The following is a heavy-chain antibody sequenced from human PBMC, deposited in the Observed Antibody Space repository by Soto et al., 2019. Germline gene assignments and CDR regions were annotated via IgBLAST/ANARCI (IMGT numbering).Heavy chain of an antibody. CDR2: ISYDGSNK. V-gene: IGHV3-30*18. Sequence: QVQLVESGGGVVQPGRSLRLSCAASGFTFSSYGMHWVRQAPGKGLEWVAVISYDGSNKYYADSVKGRFTISRDNSKNTLYLQMNSLRAGDTAVYYCAKPRGYYDSSGYGYFDYWGQGTLVTVSS. J-gene: IGHJ4*02. CDR3: AKPRGYYDSSGYGYFDY. CDR1: GFTFSSYG. D-gene: IGHD3-22*01.